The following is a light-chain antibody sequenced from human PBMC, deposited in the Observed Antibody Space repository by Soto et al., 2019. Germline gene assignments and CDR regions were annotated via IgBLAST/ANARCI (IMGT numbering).Light chain of an antibody. V-gene: IGKV3-20*01. CDR1: QSVSSSS. Sequence: EIVLTQSTGTLSLSPGERATLSCRASQSVSSSSFAWYQQKPGQAPRLLIYGTSSRATGIPDRFSGSGSGTDFTLTISRLEPEDFAVYYCQQYRSSPPYTFGQGTKLEIK. CDR3: QQYRSSPPYT. CDR2: GTS. J-gene: IGKJ2*01.